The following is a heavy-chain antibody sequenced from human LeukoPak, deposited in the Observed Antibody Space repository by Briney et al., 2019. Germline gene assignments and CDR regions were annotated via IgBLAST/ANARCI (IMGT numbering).Heavy chain of an antibody. J-gene: IGHJ4*02. CDR2: ISWNSGSI. CDR1: GFTFDDYA. CDR3: AKASFGGWNEYFDY. V-gene: IGHV3-9*01. D-gene: IGHD1-1*01. Sequence: GGSLRLSCAASGFTFDDYAMHWVRQAPGKGLEWVSGISWNSGSIGYADSVKGRFTISRDNAKNSLYLQMNSLRAEDTALYYCAKASFGGWNEYFDYWGQGTLVTVSS.